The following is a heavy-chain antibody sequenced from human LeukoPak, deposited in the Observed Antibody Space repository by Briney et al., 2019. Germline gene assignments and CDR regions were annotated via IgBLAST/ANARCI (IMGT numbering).Heavy chain of an antibody. J-gene: IGHJ4*02. V-gene: IGHV1-2*02. D-gene: IGHD3-16*02. CDR3: ARDLGIPICGHSNSRFDY. Sequence: ASVKVSCKASGYTFTDYYMHCVRQAPGEGLEWMGWINPNSGDTNYARNFQGGVTITRDTSISTDYMELGRLRSDDTAIYYCARDLGIPICGHSNSRFDYCGQGTLVTVSS. CDR1: GYTFTDYY. CDR2: INPNSGDT.